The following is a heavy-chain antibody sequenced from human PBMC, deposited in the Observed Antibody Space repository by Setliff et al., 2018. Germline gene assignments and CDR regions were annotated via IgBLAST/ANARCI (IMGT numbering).Heavy chain of an antibody. D-gene: IGHD2-15*01. CDR3: ARDRPMVVVADNLALFDY. V-gene: IGHV1-18*01. Sequence: ASVKVSCKASGYTFTSYGISWVRQAPGQGLEWMGWISAYNGNTKYTLKLQGRVTLTTDTSTSTAYMELRSLRSDDTAVYYCARDRPMVVVADNLALFDYWGQGTLVTVSS. CDR1: GYTFTSYG. CDR2: ISAYNGNT. J-gene: IGHJ4*02.